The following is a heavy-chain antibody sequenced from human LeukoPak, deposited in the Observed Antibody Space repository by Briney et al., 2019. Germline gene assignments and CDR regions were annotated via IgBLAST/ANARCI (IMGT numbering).Heavy chain of an antibody. V-gene: IGHV3-30*02. CDR2: IRYDGSNK. CDR1: GFTFSSYG. J-gene: IGHJ4*02. D-gene: IGHD5-12*01. CDR3: AKESSRMVATYTDY. Sequence: GGSLRLSCAASGFTFSSYGMHWVRQAPGKGLEWVAFIRYDGSNKYYADSVKGRFTISRDNSKNTLYLQMNSLRAEDTAVYYCAKESSRMVATYTDYWGQGTLVTVSS.